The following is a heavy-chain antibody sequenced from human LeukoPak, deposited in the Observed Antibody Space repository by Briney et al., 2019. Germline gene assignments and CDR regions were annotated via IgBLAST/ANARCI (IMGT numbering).Heavy chain of an antibody. CDR1: GLTFSRDW. D-gene: IGHD1-26*01. Sequence: GGSLRLSCEGFGLTFSRDWMNWVRQAPGKGLEWVSTISGSGGSTYYADSVKGRFTISRDNSKNTLYLQMNSLRAEDTAVYYCAKDLLGALFDYWGQGTLVTVSS. V-gene: IGHV3-23*01. CDR2: ISGSGGST. CDR3: AKDLLGALFDY. J-gene: IGHJ4*02.